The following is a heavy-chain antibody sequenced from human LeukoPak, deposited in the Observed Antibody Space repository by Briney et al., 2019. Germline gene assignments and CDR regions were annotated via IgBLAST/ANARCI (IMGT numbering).Heavy chain of an antibody. V-gene: IGHV4-59*01. CDR2: IYYSGST. J-gene: IGHJ2*01. D-gene: IGHD6-13*01. Sequence: SETLSLTCTVSGGSISSYYWSWIRQPPGKGLEWIGYIYYSGSTNYKPSLKSRVTISVDTSKNQFSLKLSSVTAADTAVYYCARVYYSSSYDYWYFDLWGRGTLVTVSS. CDR3: ARVYYSSSYDYWYFDL. CDR1: GGSISSYY.